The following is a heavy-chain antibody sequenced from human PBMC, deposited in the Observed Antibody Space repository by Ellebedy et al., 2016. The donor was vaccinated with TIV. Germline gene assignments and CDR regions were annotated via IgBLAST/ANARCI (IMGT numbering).Heavy chain of an antibody. CDR3: ARVGSSGWTPNEYYFDY. V-gene: IGHV4-4*02. Sequence: SETLSLTCAVSGGSISSRNWWSWVRQPPGKGLEWIGEIYHSGSATYNPSLKSRVTVSVDTSKNQYSLKVSTVTAADTAVYYCARVGSSGWTPNEYYFDYWGQGTLVTVSS. CDR1: GGSISSRNW. J-gene: IGHJ4*02. CDR2: IYHSGSA. D-gene: IGHD6-19*01.